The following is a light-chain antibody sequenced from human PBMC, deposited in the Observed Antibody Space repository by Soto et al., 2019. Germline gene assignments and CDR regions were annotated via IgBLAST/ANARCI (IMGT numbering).Light chain of an antibody. CDR1: SGSIAGNY. CDR2: QDN. J-gene: IGLJ2*01. CDR3: QSYGINHIV. V-gene: IGLV6-57*02. Sequence: NFMLTQPHSVSESPGKTVTISCTGSSGSIAGNYVQWYQQRPGSAPTTVIYQDNQRPPGVPDRFSGSIDSSSDSASLTISGLKTEDEADYYCQSYGINHIVFGGGTKLTVL.